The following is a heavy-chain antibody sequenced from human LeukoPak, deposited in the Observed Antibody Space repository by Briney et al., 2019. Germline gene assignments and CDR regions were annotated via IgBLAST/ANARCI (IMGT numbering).Heavy chain of an antibody. D-gene: IGHD3-10*01. CDR2: IKQDGSET. CDR3: ARGSRYYYYYMDV. Sequence: GGSLRLSCAPSGFTFSSHWMSWVRQTPRKGLEWVANIKQDGSETYYEGSVKGRVTISRDNAKNSLYLQVNSLRAEDTGVYFCARGSRYYYYYMDVWGKGTTVTVSS. J-gene: IGHJ6*03. V-gene: IGHV3-7*01. CDR1: GFTFSSHW.